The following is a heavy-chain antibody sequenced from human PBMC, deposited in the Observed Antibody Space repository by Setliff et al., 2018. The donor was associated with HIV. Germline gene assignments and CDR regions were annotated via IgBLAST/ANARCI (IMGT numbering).Heavy chain of an antibody. D-gene: IGHD6-19*01. CDR3: VRDKWLVPDTFDI. CDR1: GFTFEDYG. V-gene: IGHV3-20*04. J-gene: IGHJ3*02. CDR2: INWNGGST. Sequence: PAGSLRLSCAVSGFTFEDYGMSWVRQAPGKGLEWVSGINWNGGSTGYVDSVKGRFTISRDNAKNSLYLQMNSLRAEDMALYYCVRDKWLVPDTFDIWGQGTMVTVSS.